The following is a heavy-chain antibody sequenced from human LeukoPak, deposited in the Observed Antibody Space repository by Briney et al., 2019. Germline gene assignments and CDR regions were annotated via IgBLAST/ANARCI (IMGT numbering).Heavy chain of an antibody. J-gene: IGHJ5*02. CDR2: ISYDGSNK. CDR1: GFTFSNYA. D-gene: IGHD1-26*01. Sequence: GGSLRLSCAASGFTFSNYALHWVRQAPGKGLEWVAIISYDGSNKYYTDSVKGRFTISRDNSKNTLYLQMNSLRAEDTAVFYCARESEIVGSSFDPWGQGTLVTVSS. CDR3: ARESEIVGSSFDP. V-gene: IGHV3-30-3*01.